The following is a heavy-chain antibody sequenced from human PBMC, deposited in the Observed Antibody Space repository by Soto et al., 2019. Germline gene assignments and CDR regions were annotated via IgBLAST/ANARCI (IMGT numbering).Heavy chain of an antibody. CDR2: IYYSGST. Sequence: TLSLTCTVSGGSISSGGYYWSWIRQHPGKGLEWIGYIYYSGSTYYNPSLKSRVTISVDTSKNQFSLKLSSVTAADTAVYYCARVNNREDGGNSGGLVDYWGQGTLVTVSS. J-gene: IGHJ4*02. CDR3: ARVNNREDGGNSGGLVDY. V-gene: IGHV4-31*03. D-gene: IGHD2-21*02. CDR1: GGSISSGGYY.